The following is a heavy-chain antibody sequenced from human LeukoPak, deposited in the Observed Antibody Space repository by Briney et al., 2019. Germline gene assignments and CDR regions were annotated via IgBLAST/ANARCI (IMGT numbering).Heavy chain of an antibody. Sequence: PSETLSLTCTVSGGSIRNYYWSWIRQPPGKGLEWIGYIYYSGSTNYNPSLKSRVTISVDTSKNQFSLKLSSVTAADTAVYYCARDYRTGFDYWGQGTLVTVSS. CDR3: ARDYRTGFDY. V-gene: IGHV4-59*01. J-gene: IGHJ4*02. CDR1: GGSIRNYY. D-gene: IGHD7-27*01. CDR2: IYYSGST.